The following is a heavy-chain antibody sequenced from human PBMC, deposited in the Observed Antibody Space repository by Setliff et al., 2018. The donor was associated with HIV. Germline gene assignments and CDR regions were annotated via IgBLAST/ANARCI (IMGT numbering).Heavy chain of an antibody. CDR3: ARNHLNYASGNTKTSGAYYFDS. D-gene: IGHD3-10*01. Sequence: PGESLKISCRGSGYNFPNYWIAWVRQMPGKGLEWMGIIYPDNSDARYGPSSQGQVTISVDKTMRTAYLQWSSLKASDTAIFYCARNHLNYASGNTKTSGAYYFDSWGQGTLVTVSS. CDR2: IYPDNSDA. J-gene: IGHJ4*02. V-gene: IGHV5-51*01. CDR1: GYNFPNYW.